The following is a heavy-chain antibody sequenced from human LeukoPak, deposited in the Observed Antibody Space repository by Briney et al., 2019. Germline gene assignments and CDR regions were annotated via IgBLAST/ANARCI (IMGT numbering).Heavy chain of an antibody. D-gene: IGHD6-19*01. Sequence: GGSLRLSCKASGFTFGDYVMSWFRQAPGKGLEWVGFIRSKAYGGTKEYAASVRGRFTTSRDDSKSIAYLQMNSLKTEDTAVYYCTREAGDYWGQGTLVTVSS. J-gene: IGHJ4*02. V-gene: IGHV3-49*03. CDR3: TREAGDY. CDR2: IRSKAYGGTK. CDR1: GFTFGDYV.